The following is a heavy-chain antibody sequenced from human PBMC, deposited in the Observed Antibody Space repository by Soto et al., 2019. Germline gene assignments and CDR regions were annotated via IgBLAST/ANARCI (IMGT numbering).Heavy chain of an antibody. CDR2: ISYDGNNK. CDR1: GFTFSSYT. CDR3: ARDGVSSTDYTWNYGTYFDY. V-gene: IGHV3-30*03. Sequence: GGSLRLSCAASGFTFSSYTMHWVRQAPGEGLEWVAVISYDGNNKFYADSVKGRFTISRDSSSQTLYLQMNSLRPDDTAMNYCARDGVSSTDYTWNYGTYFDYWGPGALVTVS. J-gene: IGHJ4*02. D-gene: IGHD1-1*01.